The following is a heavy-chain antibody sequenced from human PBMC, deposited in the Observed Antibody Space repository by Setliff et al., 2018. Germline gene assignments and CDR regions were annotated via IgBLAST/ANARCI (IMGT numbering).Heavy chain of an antibody. CDR3: ARDREVVGSTRGTYYKYYYMDV. D-gene: IGHD3-10*01. CDR2: IHRDGSA. Sequence: GGSLRLSCAASGFTFSSYEMNWVRQAPGKGLEWVSLIHRDGSAYYADSVKGRFTISRDSSKNTLYLQMNSLRVEDTSVYYCARDREVVGSTRGTYYKYYYMDVWGQGTTVTVSS. V-gene: IGHV3-66*02. J-gene: IGHJ6*03. CDR1: GFTFSSYE.